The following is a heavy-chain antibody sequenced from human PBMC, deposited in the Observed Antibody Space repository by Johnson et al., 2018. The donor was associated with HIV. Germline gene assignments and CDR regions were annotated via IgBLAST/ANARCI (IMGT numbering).Heavy chain of an antibody. CDR3: AKKLGPGAISDGGAFDI. V-gene: IGHV3-9*01. D-gene: IGHD2-21*01. CDR2: ISWNSGSI. J-gene: IGHJ3*02. Sequence: VQLVESGGGLVQPGRSLRLSCAASGFTFDDYAMHWVRQAPGKGLEWVSGISWNSGSIGYADSVKGRFTISRDNAKNSLYLQMNSLKTEDTAVYYCAKKLGPGAISDGGAFDIWGQGTMVTVSS. CDR1: GFTFDDYA.